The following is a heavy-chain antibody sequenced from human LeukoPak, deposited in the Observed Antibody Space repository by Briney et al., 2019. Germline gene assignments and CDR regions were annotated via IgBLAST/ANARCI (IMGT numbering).Heavy chain of an antibody. CDR2: INPNSGDT. CDR1: GYTFTAYY. J-gene: IGHJ4*02. CDR3: APGPNYYDSSGFHYRD. D-gene: IGHD3-22*01. Sequence: ASVKVSCKASGYTFTAYYMDWVRQAPGQGLEWMRWINPNSGDTKIAQKFQGRVTMTRDTSISTVYMELSSLRSDDTAVYYCAPGPNYYDSSGFHYRDWGQGTLVTVSS. V-gene: IGHV1-2*02.